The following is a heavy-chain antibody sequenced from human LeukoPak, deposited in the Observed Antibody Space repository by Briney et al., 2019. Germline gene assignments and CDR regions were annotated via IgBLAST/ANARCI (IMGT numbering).Heavy chain of an antibody. CDR1: GFTFSSYA. V-gene: IGHV3-23*01. J-gene: IGHJ4*02. CDR3: AKDQYIYGSSPFDY. CDR2: FSGGRGDNT. D-gene: IGHD3-10*01. Sequence: GGSLRLSCAASGFTFSSYAMSWVRQGPGKRLEWVSSFSGGRGDNTYYADSVKGRFTISRDNSQNTVYLQMTSLRAEDTAVYYCAKDQYIYGSSPFDYWGQGTLVTVSS.